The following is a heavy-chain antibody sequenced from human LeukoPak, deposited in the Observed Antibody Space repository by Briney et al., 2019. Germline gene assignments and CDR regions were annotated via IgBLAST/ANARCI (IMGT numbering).Heavy chain of an antibody. J-gene: IGHJ4*02. Sequence: GGSLRLSCAASGFTFSSYAMSWVRQAPGKGLEWVSSISSSSSYIYYADSVKGRFTISRDNAKNSLYLQMNSLRAEDTAVYYCASSGYAEVGRFGYWGQGTLVTVSS. CDR1: GFTFSSYA. CDR2: ISSSSSYI. D-gene: IGHD3-22*01. CDR3: ASSGYAEVGRFGY. V-gene: IGHV3-21*01.